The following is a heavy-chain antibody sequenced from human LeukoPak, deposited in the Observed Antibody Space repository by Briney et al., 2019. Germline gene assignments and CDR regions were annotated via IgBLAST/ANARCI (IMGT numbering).Heavy chain of an antibody. CDR2: ISAYNGNT. Sequence: ASVKVSCTASGYTFTSYGISWVRQAPGQGLEWMGWISAYNGNTNYAQKLQGRVTMTTDTSTSTAYMELRSLRSDDTAVYYCARGEITIFGVVQFDPWGQGTLVTVSS. V-gene: IGHV1-18*01. CDR1: GYTFTSYG. J-gene: IGHJ5*02. D-gene: IGHD3-3*01. CDR3: ARGEITIFGVVQFDP.